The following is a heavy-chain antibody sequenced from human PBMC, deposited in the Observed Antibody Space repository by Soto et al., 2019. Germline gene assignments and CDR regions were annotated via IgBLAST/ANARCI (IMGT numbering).Heavy chain of an antibody. V-gene: IGHV4-31*03. CDR1: GGSISSGGYY. Sequence: QVQLQESGPGLVKPSQTLSLTCTVSGGSISSGGYYWSWIRQHPGKDLEWIGYIYYSGSTYYNPSLRSRVTKSVDTAKNQFSLKLSSVTAADTAVYYCARVGGINWFDPWGQGTLVTVSS. CDR2: IYYSGST. CDR3: ARVGGINWFDP. D-gene: IGHD3-16*01. J-gene: IGHJ5*02.